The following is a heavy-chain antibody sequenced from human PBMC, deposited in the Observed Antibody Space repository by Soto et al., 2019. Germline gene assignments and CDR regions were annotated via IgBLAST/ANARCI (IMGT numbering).Heavy chain of an antibody. V-gene: IGHV4-34*01. CDR2: IHHSGST. CDR1: GGSFSGYY. CDR3: AGVLGVKRTSDY. D-gene: IGHD3-10*01. J-gene: IGHJ4*02. Sequence: QVQLQQWGAGLLKPSETLSLTCAVYGGSFSGYYWSWIRQPPGKGLEWIGEIHHSGSTNYKPSLMSRVTIPVDTSQNQFFLELSSGNAEDTVVYYCAGVLGVKRTSDYWGPGTPVTFAS.